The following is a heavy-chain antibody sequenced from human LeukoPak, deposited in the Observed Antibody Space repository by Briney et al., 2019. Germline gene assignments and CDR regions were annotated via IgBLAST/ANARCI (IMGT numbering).Heavy chain of an antibody. D-gene: IGHD6-13*01. V-gene: IGHV4-34*01. CDR2: INHSGST. CDR3: ARAPPVSSLPYYFDY. CDR1: GGSFSGYY. J-gene: IGHJ4*02. Sequence: PSETLSLTCADSGGSFSGYYGSWIRQPPGKGLEWIGEINHSGSTNYNPSLKSRVTISLDTSKNQFSLKLSSVTAADTAVYYCARAPPVSSLPYYFDYWGQGTLVTVSS.